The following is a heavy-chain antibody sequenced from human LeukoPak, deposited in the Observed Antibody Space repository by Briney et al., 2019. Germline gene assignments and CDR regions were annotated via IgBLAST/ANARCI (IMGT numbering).Heavy chain of an antibody. CDR2: INADGTTT. D-gene: IGHD3-16*01. Sequence: GGSLRLSCAASGFTFGNSWVHWVRQAPGKGLVWVSLINADGTTTTYADSVKGRFAISRDNARNSLYLQMSSLRPEDTAVYYCATYTHWVAGDVWGQGTTVTVSS. CDR1: GFTFGNSW. V-gene: IGHV3-74*01. J-gene: IGHJ6*02. CDR3: ATYTHWVAGDV.